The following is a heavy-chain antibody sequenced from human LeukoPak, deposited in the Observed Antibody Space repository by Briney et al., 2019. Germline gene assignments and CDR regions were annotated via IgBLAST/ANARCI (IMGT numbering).Heavy chain of an antibody. CDR1: GFTCSSYS. V-gene: IGHV3-21*01. J-gene: IGHJ3*02. Sequence: KPGGSLRLSCAASGFTCSSYSMNWVRQAPGKGMEWVSSISSSSSYIYYADSVKGRFTISRDNAKNSLYLQMNSLRAEDTAVYYCARNYYDILTGYYTDAFDIWGQGTMVTVSS. D-gene: IGHD3-9*01. CDR3: ARNYYDILTGYYTDAFDI. CDR2: ISSSSSYI.